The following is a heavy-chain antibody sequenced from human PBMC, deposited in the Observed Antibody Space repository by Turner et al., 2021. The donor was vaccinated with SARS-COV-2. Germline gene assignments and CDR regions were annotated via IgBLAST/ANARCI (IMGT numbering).Heavy chain of an antibody. CDR1: GFTFSSYG. CDR2: IWYDGSKK. CDR3: AREHIVVVPAAPGFDY. Sequence: QVQLVESGGGVVQPGRSVRLSCAASGFTFSSYGMHWVRQAPGKGLEWVAVIWYDGSKKKYADSVKGRFTISRDNSKNTLYLQMNSLRAEDTAVYYCAREHIVVVPAAPGFDYWGQGTLVTVSS. J-gene: IGHJ4*02. V-gene: IGHV3-33*01. D-gene: IGHD2-2*01.